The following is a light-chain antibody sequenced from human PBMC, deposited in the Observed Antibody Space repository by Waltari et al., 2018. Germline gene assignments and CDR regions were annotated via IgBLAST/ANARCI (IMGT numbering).Light chain of an antibody. Sequence: QSALTQPASVSGSPGQSLTISCTGTSSDVGGYNFVSWYQQHPGKAPKLMIYDVSNRPSGVSNRFSGSKSGNTASLTISGLQAEDEADYYCSSYTSSDTPVFGTGAKVTVV. CDR2: DVS. J-gene: IGLJ1*01. CDR1: SSDVGGYNF. CDR3: SSYTSSDTPV. V-gene: IGLV2-14*01.